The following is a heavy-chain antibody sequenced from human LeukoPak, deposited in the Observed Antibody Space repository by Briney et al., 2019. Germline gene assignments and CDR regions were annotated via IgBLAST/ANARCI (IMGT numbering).Heavy chain of an antibody. CDR1: GFTFSSYW. J-gene: IGHJ4*02. Sequence: GGSLRLSCAASGFTFSSYWMHWVRQAPGKGLAWVSRINSDGSSTSYADSVKGRFTISRDNAKNTLFLQMNSLSADDTAVYYCGGGTYPYYWGQGALVTVSS. D-gene: IGHD2-15*01. CDR2: INSDGSST. CDR3: GGGTYPYY. V-gene: IGHV3-74*01.